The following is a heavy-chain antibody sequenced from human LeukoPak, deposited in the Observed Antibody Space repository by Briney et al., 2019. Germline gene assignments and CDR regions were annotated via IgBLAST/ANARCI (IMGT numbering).Heavy chain of an antibody. D-gene: IGHD2-2*01. Sequence: GASVKVSCKASGYTFTGYYMHWVRQAPGQGLEWMGWINPNSGGTVYAQKFQGRVTMTRDTSISTAYMELSRLRSDDTAVYYCARDLVPAAPKVRDYWGQGTLVTVSS. CDR1: GYTFTGYY. J-gene: IGHJ4*02. CDR2: INPNSGGT. V-gene: IGHV1-2*02. CDR3: ARDLVPAAPKVRDY.